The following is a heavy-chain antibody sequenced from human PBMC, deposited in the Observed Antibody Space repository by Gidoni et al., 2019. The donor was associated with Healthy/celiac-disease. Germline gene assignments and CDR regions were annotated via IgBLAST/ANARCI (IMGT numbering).Heavy chain of an antibody. Sequence: QVQLVQSGAEVKKPGSSVKVSCKASGGTFSSYTISWVLQAPGQGLEWMGRIIPILGIANYAQKFQGRVTITADKSTSTAYMELSSLRSEDTAVYYCARALIGDYGGNSGAFDIWGQGTMVTVSS. V-gene: IGHV1-69*02. D-gene: IGHD4-17*01. J-gene: IGHJ3*02. CDR2: IIPILGIA. CDR3: ARALIGDYGGNSGAFDI. CDR1: GGTFSSYT.